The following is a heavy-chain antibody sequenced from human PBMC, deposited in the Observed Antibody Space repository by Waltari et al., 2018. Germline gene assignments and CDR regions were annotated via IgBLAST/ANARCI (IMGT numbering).Heavy chain of an antibody. V-gene: IGHV3-30-3*01. CDR1: GFTFRSYA. J-gene: IGHJ4*02. D-gene: IGHD6-19*01. CDR3: ARTMVGISFDY. Sequence: QVQLVESGGGVVQPGRSLRLSCAASGFTFRSYALHWVRQAPGKGLEWVAVISYDGSNKYYADSVKGRFTISRDNSKNTLYLQMNSLRAEDTAVYYCARTMVGISFDYWGQGTLVTVSS. CDR2: ISYDGSNK.